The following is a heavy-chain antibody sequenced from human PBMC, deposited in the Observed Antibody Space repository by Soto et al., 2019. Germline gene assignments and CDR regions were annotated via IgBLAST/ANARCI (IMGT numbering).Heavy chain of an antibody. Sequence: EVRLSESGGGLVQPGESLRLSCAASGFAFGTFSMSWVRQTPGKGLEWVAGISGTGYSTYHADSVEGRFTISRDNSKNTLYLQMHNLRVDDTAVYYCAKSWGDTWEQSAINLWGQGTMVTVSS. CDR1: GFAFGTFS. D-gene: IGHD2-2*01. CDR3: AKSWGDTWEQSAINL. J-gene: IGHJ3*01. CDR2: ISGTGYST. V-gene: IGHV3-23*01.